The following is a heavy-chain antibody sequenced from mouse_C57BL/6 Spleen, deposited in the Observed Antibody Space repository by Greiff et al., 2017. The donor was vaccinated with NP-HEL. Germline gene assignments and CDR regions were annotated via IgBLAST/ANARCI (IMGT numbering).Heavy chain of an antibody. CDR3: ARWDGPFDY. J-gene: IGHJ2*01. D-gene: IGHD2-3*01. CDR1: GYAFSSSW. Sequence: QVQLQQSGPELVKPGASVKISCKASGYAFSSSWMNWVKQRPGKGLEWIGRIYPGDGDTNYNGKFKGKATLTADKSSSTAYMQLSSLTSEDSAVYFCARWDGPFDYWGQGTTLTVSS. CDR2: IYPGDGDT. V-gene: IGHV1-82*01.